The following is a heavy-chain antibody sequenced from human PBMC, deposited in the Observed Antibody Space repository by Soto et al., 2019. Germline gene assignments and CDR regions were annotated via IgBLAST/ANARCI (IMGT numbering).Heavy chain of an antibody. Sequence: PSETLSLTCAVYGGSFSGYYWSWIRQPPGKGLEWIGEINHSGSTNYNPSLKSRVTISVDTSKNQFSLKLSSVTAADTAVYYCARWKGSGYYYYYYGMDVWGHGTTVTVSS. CDR2: INHSGST. J-gene: IGHJ6*02. V-gene: IGHV4-34*01. CDR3: ARWKGSGYYYYYYGMDV. CDR1: GGSFSGYY. D-gene: IGHD3-22*01.